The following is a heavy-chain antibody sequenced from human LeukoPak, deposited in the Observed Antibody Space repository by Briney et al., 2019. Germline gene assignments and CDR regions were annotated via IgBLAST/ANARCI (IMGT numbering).Heavy chain of an antibody. V-gene: IGHV3-21*04. CDR2: ISSSSSYI. CDR3: AREGYSSSSLDY. CDR1: GFTFSSYS. J-gene: IGHJ4*02. D-gene: IGHD6-6*01. Sequence: GGSLRLSCAASGFTFSSYSMNWVRQAPGKGLEWVSSISSSSSYIYYADSVKGRFTISRDNSKNTLYLQMNSLRAEDTAVYYCAREGYSSSSLDYWGQGTLVTVSS.